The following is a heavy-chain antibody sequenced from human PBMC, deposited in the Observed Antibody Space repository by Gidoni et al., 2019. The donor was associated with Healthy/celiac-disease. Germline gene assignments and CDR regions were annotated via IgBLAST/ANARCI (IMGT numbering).Heavy chain of an antibody. Sequence: EVQLVESGGGLVQPGGSLRLSCAASGFTFSSYWMSWVRQAPGKGLEWVANIKQDGSEKYYVDSVKGRFTISKYAKNSLYLQMNSLRAEDTAVYYCARYRRDYVWGSYRYNWFDPWGQGTLVTVSS. CDR1: GFTFSSYW. D-gene: IGHD3-16*02. CDR3: ARYRRDYVWGSYRYNWFDP. V-gene: IGHV3-7*03. CDR2: IKQDGSEK. J-gene: IGHJ5*02.